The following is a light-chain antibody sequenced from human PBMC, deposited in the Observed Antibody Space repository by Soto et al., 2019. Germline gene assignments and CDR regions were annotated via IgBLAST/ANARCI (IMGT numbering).Light chain of an antibody. CDR3: QQYNSYST. CDR1: QSISSW. Sequence: DIQMTQSPSTLSASVGDRVTITCRASQSISSWLAWYQQKPGKSPKLLIYDASSLESGVPSRFSGSGSGAEFTLPISILQPDDFASYYCQQYNSYSTFGQGTKLELK. CDR2: DAS. J-gene: IGKJ2*01. V-gene: IGKV1-5*01.